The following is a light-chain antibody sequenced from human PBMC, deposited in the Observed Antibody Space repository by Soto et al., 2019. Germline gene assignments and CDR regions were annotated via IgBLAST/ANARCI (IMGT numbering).Light chain of an antibody. J-gene: IGKJ1*01. CDR2: LGS. CDR3: MQALQTPWT. Sequence: DIVMTQSPLSLPVTPGEPASISCRSSQSLLHSNGYNYLDWYLQKPGQSPQLLIYLGSNRASGGPDRFSGSGSSTDFTLKISRVEAEDVGVYYCMQALQTPWTFGQGTKVEIK. V-gene: IGKV2-28*01. CDR1: QSLLHSNGYNY.